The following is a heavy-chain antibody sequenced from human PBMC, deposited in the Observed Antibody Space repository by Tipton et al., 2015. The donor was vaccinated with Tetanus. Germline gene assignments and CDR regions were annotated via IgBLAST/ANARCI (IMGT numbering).Heavy chain of an antibody. CDR2: IYYTGST. V-gene: IGHV4-61*01. CDR3: ARRAGTSRFDY. D-gene: IGHD1-1*01. J-gene: IGHJ4*02. CDR1: GGSVSSGTYY. Sequence: TLSLTCNVSGGSVSSGTYYWTWIRQSPGKGLEWIGYIYYTGSTNYNPSLKSRVTVSVDKSKNQLSLKLRSVIAADTAVYYCARRAGTSRFDYWGQGTLVTVSS.